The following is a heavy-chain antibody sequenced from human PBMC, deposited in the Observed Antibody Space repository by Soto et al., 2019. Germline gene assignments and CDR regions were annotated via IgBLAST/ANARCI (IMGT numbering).Heavy chain of an antibody. Sequence: GESLKISCKGSGYSFTSYWIGWVRQMPGKGLEWMGIIYPGDYDTRYSPSFQGQVTISADKSISTAYLQWSSLKASDTAMYYCARHAEDDYYYYGMDVWGQGTTVTVSS. CDR3: ARHAEDDYYYYGMDV. CDR2: IYPGDYDT. J-gene: IGHJ6*02. V-gene: IGHV5-51*01. CDR1: GYSFTSYW.